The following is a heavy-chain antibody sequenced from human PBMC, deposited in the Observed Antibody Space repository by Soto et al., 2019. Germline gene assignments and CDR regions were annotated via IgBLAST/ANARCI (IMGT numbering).Heavy chain of an antibody. J-gene: IGHJ6*02. D-gene: IGHD6-13*01. CDR1: GFTFSSYA. Sequence: LRLSCAASGFTFSSYAMHWVRQAPGKGLEWVAVISYDGSNKYYADSVKGRFTISRDNSKNTLYLQMNSLRAEDTAVYYCARAIAAAVFGHYYGMDVWGQGTTVTVSS. V-gene: IGHV3-30-3*01. CDR2: ISYDGSNK. CDR3: ARAIAAAVFGHYYGMDV.